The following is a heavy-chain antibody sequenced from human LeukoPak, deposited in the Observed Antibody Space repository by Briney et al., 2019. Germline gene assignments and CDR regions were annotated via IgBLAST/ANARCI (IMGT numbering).Heavy chain of an antibody. CDR3: ARAGDLDFDY. Sequence: WLGRTYYRSKWNNDYAVSVKSRIIINPDTSKNHFSLQLNSVTPEDTAVYYCARAGDLDFDYWGQGTLVTVSS. V-gene: IGHV6-1*01. CDR2: TYYRSKWNN. J-gene: IGHJ4*02.